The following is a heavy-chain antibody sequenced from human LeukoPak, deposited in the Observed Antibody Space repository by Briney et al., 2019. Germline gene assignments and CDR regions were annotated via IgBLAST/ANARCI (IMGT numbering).Heavy chain of an antibody. Sequence: SVKVSCKASGGTFSSYAISWVRQAPGQGLEWMGGIIPIFGTANYAQKFQGRVTITADESTSTAYMELSSLRSEDTAVYYCARVFDGSGSYGPPDAFDIWGQGTMVTVSS. V-gene: IGHV1-69*13. CDR1: GGTFSSYA. J-gene: IGHJ3*02. D-gene: IGHD3-10*01. CDR2: IIPIFGTA. CDR3: ARVFDGSGSYGPPDAFDI.